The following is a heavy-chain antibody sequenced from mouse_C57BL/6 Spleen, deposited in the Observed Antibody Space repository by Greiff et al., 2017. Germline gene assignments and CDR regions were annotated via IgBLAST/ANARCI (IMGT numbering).Heavy chain of an antibody. V-gene: IGHV1-15*01. Sequence: VQLQQSGAELVRPGASVTLSCKASGYTFTDYEMHWVKQTPVHGLEWIGAIDPETGGTAYNQKFKGKAILTADKSSSTAYMELRSLTSEDSAVYYCTGYGYDVPFDYWGQGTTLTVSS. CDR2: IDPETGGT. J-gene: IGHJ2*01. D-gene: IGHD2-2*01. CDR3: TGYGYDVPFDY. CDR1: GYTFTDYE.